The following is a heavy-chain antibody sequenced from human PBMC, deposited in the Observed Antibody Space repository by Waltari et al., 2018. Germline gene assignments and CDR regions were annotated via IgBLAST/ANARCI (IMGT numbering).Heavy chain of an antibody. Sequence: QVQLVQSGAEVKKPGSSVKVSCKASGGTFTSYALSWVLQAPGQGLEWMGGIIPIFGTANYAQKFQGRVTITADESTSTAYMELSSLRSEDTAVYYCARGYVLRFLEWLSPFDPWGQGTLVTVSS. CDR3: ARGYVLRFLEWLSPFDP. D-gene: IGHD3-3*01. CDR1: GGTFTSYA. CDR2: IIPIFGTA. V-gene: IGHV1-69*12. J-gene: IGHJ5*02.